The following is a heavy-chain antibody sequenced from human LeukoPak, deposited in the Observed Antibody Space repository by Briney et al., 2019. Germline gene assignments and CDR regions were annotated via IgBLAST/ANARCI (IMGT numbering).Heavy chain of an antibody. V-gene: IGHV3-9*03. Sequence: PGGSLRLSCAASGFTFGDYSMHWVRQAPGKGLEWVAGISWNSAGFGYVESVRGRFTISRDNAKNSLYLQMNSLRTEDMALYYCAKGGAYGSETFQYYFDYWGQGTLVTVSS. CDR1: GFTFGDYS. D-gene: IGHD3-10*01. CDR2: ISWNSAGF. CDR3: AKGGAYGSETFQYYFDY. J-gene: IGHJ4*02.